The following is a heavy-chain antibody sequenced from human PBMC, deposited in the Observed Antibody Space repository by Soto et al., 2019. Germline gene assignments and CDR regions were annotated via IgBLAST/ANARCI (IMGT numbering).Heavy chain of an antibody. CDR3: AREKVGSVDY. D-gene: IGHD1-26*01. V-gene: IGHV1-8*01. CDR1: GYTFTSYD. Sequence: QVQRVQSGAEVKKPGASVKVSCKASGYTFTSYDINWVRQATGQGLEWMGWMNTNSGTTGYARKFQGRVTMTRNTSITTAQLELSSLRDEDTAVYYGAREKVGSVDYWGQGTLVTVSS. J-gene: IGHJ4*02. CDR2: MNTNSGTT.